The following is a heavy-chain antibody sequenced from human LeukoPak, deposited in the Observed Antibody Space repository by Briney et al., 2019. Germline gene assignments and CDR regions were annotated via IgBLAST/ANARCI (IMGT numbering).Heavy chain of an antibody. J-gene: IGHJ6*02. CDR1: GFTFSDYY. D-gene: IGHD5-18*01. CDR3: ARYTAMVPRAYYYYGMDV. Sequence: PGGSLRLSCAASGFTFSDYYMSWIRQAPGKGLEWVSYISSSGSTIYYADSVKGRFTISRDNAKNSLYLQMNSLRAEDTAVYYCARYTAMVPRAYYYYGMDVWGQGTTVTVSS. CDR2: ISSSGSTI. V-gene: IGHV3-11*01.